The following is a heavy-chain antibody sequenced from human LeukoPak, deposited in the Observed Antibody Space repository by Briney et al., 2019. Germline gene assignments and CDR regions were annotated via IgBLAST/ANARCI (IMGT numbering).Heavy chain of an antibody. J-gene: IGHJ4*02. V-gene: IGHV5-51*01. D-gene: IGHD2-15*01. CDR3: ARGYCRGGRCYYFDY. Sequence: GESLKISCKGSGYSFTSYWIGWVRQMPGKGLEWMGIIYPGDSDTRYSPSFQGQVTISADKSISTAYLQWSSLKASDTAMYYCARGYCRGGRCYYFDYWGQGTLVTVSS. CDR2: IYPGDSDT. CDR1: GYSFTSYW.